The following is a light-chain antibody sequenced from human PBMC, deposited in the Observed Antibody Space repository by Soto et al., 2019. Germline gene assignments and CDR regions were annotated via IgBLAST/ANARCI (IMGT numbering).Light chain of an antibody. Sequence: EIVLTQSPGTLSLSPGERATLSCRASQSVSSSYLAWYQHKPGQAPRLLIYGASSRATGIPDRFSGSGSGTDFTLTISRLEPEDFAIYYCQEYGSSPWTFGQGTQVEIK. J-gene: IGKJ1*01. CDR1: QSVSSSY. V-gene: IGKV3-20*01. CDR3: QEYGSSPWT. CDR2: GAS.